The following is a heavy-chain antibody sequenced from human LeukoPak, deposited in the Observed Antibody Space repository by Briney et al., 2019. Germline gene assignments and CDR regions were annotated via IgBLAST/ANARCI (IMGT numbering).Heavy chain of an antibody. CDR3: ARAGYSGYDFDY. CDR1: GGSISSYY. CDR2: IYYSGST. Sequence: SETLSLTCTVSGGSISSYYWSWIRQPPGKGLEWIGYIYYSGSTNYNPSLKSRVTISVDTSKNQFSLKLSSVTAADSAVYYCARAGYSGYDFDYWAREPWSPSPQ. V-gene: IGHV4-59*01. J-gene: IGHJ4*02. D-gene: IGHD5-12*01.